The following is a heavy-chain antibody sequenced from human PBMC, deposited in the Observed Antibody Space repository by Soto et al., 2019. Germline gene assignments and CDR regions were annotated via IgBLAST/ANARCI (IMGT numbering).Heavy chain of an antibody. J-gene: IGHJ4*02. CDR1: GGSISSGGYS. D-gene: IGHD6-13*01. CDR3: SSGQQLVRKY. CDR2: IYHSGST. V-gene: IGHV4-30-2*01. Sequence: QLQLQESVSGLVKPSQTLSLTCAVSGGSISSGGYSWSWIRQPPGKGLEWIGYIYHSGSTYYNTSLKSRVTISVDRSKNQFSLKLSSVTAADTAVYYCSSGQQLVRKYWGQGTLVTVSS.